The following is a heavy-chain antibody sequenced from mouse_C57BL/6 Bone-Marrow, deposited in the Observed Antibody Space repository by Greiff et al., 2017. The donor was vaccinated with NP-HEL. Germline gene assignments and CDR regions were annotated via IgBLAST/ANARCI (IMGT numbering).Heavy chain of an antibody. V-gene: IGHV2-2*01. CDR3: ARKGYYGSSYWYFDV. D-gene: IGHD1-1*01. CDR1: GFSLTSYG. J-gene: IGHJ1*03. CDR2: IWSGGST. Sequence: QVQLQQSGPGLVQPSQSLSITCTVSGFSLTSYGVHWVRQSPGKGLEWLGVIWSGGSTDYNAAFISRLSISKDNSKSQVFIKMNSLQADDTAIDYCARKGYYGSSYWYFDVWGTGTTVTVSS.